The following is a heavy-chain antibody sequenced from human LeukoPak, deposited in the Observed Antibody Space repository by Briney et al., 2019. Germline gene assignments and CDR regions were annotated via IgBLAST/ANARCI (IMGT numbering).Heavy chain of an antibody. J-gene: IGHJ6*03. CDR2: INPSGGST. CDR3: ARVRGNYYGSGSYLDV. D-gene: IGHD3-10*01. Sequence: ASVKVSCKASGYTFTSYYMHWVRQAPGQGLEWMGMINPSGGSTSYAQKFQGRVTMTRDTSTSTVYMELSSLRSEDTAVYYCARVRGNYYGSGSYLDVWGKGTTVTISS. CDR1: GYTFTSYY. V-gene: IGHV1-46*01.